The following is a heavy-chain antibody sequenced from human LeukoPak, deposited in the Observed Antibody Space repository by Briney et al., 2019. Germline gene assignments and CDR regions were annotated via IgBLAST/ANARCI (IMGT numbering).Heavy chain of an antibody. D-gene: IGHD6-19*01. V-gene: IGHV3-23*01. CDR2: ISGSGGST. CDR3: ARHSSGWGFDY. Sequence: GGSLRLSCAASGFTFSSYAMSWVRQAPGKGLEWVSAISGSGGSTCYADSVKGRFTISRDNAKNSLYLQMSSLRAEDTAVYYCARHSSGWGFDYWGQGTLVTVSS. CDR1: GFTFSSYA. J-gene: IGHJ4*02.